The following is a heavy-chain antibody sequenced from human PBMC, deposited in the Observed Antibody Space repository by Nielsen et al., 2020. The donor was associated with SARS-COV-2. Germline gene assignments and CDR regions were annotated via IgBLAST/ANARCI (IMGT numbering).Heavy chain of an antibody. CDR3: ARGYYFDY. V-gene: IGHV4-34*01. CDR1: GGSFSGYY. CDR2: INDRGNT. Sequence: SETLSLTCDVYGGSFSGYYWNWIRQSPGMGLQWIGEINDRGNTDYNPSLKSRVTISVDKSKNQFSLKLSSVTAADTAVYYCARGYYFDYWGQGTLVTVSS. J-gene: IGHJ4*02.